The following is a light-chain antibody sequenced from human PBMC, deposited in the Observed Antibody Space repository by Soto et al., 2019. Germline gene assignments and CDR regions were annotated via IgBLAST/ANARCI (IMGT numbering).Light chain of an antibody. Sequence: QSALTQPASVSGSPGQSITISCTGTSSDVGSYNLVSWYQQHPGKAPKLMIYEDIKRPSGVSNRFSGSKSGNTASLTISGLQAEDEADYYCCSYAGSSTYVVFGGGTQLTVL. CDR3: CSYAGSSTYVV. CDR2: EDI. J-gene: IGLJ2*01. CDR1: SSDVGSYNL. V-gene: IGLV2-23*01.